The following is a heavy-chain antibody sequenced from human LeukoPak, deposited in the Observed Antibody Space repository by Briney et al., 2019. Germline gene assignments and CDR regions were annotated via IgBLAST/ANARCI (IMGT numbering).Heavy chain of an antibody. J-gene: IGHJ4*02. V-gene: IGHV1-8*01. D-gene: IGHD6-19*01. Sequence: ASVNVSCKASGYSFTNYDINWLRQATGQGLAWMGWMNPDSGNTGYAQSFQGRVTMTRDTPINTAYMELSSLSSDDTAVYYCARALSGCVLCFDYWGQGTLVTVSS. CDR1: GYSFTNYD. CDR3: ARALSGCVLCFDY. CDR2: MNPDSGNT.